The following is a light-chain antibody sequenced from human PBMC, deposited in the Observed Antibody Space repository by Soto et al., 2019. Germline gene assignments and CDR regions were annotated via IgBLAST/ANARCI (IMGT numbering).Light chain of an antibody. CDR2: EVS. CDR3: SSYTSSSTWL. V-gene: IGLV2-14*01. Sequence: QSVLTQPASVSGSPGQSITISCTGTSSDVGAYNYVSWYQQHPGKAPKHMIYEVSNRPSGVSNRFSGSKSANTASLTISGLQAGDEADYYCSSYTSSSTWLFGGGTKVTVL. CDR1: SSDVGAYNY. J-gene: IGLJ3*02.